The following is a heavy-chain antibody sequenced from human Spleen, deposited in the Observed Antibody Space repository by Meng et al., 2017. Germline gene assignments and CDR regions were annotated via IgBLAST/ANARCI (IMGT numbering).Heavy chain of an antibody. V-gene: IGHV3-9*03. CDR2: ISWNSGSI. CDR1: GFTFDDYA. CDR3: AKDVGYSYGPGAFDI. Sequence: SLKISCAASGFTFDDYAMHWVRQAPGKGLEWVSGISWNSGSIGYADSVKGRFTISRDNAKNSLYLQMNSLRAEDMALYYCAKDVGYSYGPGAFDIWGQGTMVTVSS. J-gene: IGHJ3*02. D-gene: IGHD5-18*01.